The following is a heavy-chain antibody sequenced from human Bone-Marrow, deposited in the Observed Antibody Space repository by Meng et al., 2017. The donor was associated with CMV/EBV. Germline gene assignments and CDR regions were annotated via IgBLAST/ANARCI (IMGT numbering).Heavy chain of an antibody. V-gene: IGHV2-5*02. J-gene: IGHJ4*02. CDR2: IYWDDDK. Sequence: CSFFGCSLRSSGMGVGWIRQPPGKALEWLAIIYWDDDKRYSPSLKSSLTITKDTSKNQVVLTMTNVDPVDTATYYCAHRLYGYFDYWGQGTLVTVSS. D-gene: IGHD3-16*01. CDR3: AHRLYGYFDY. CDR1: GCSLRSSGMG.